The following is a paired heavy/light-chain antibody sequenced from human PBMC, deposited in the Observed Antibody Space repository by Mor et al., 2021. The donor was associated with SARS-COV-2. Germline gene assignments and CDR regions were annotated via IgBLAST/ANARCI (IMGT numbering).Light chain of an antibody. V-gene: IGKV3-20*01. CDR2: DAS. CDR3: QQYGRSPLT. J-gene: IGKJ4*01. Sequence: EVVLTQSPGTLSLSPGERATLSCRASQSIISSSLAWYQQKPGQAPRLLIYDASSRATGIPDRFSGSVSGTDFTLTITRLEPEDFAVYYCQQYGRSPLTFGGGTNVEI. CDR1: QSIISSS.
Heavy chain of an antibody. CDR2: ISGVGGGT. CDR3: ARNSLIGFGSGFDPLDY. D-gene: IGHD6-19*01. Sequence: EVQLLESGGGLVQPGGSLRLSCAASGFTLNRFDMSWVRQAPGKGLEWVSRISGVGGGTYYADSVKGRFTVSRDNSKNTLFLQMNSLRAEDTAVYYCARNSLIGFGSGFDPLDYWGQGTLVTVSS. V-gene: IGHV3-23*01. CDR1: GFTLNRFD. J-gene: IGHJ4*02.